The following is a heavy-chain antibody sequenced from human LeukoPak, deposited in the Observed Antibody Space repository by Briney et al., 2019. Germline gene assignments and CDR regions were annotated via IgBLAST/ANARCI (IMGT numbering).Heavy chain of an antibody. Sequence: GGPLRLSCAASGFTFSSYSMNWVRQAPGKGLEWVSYISSSSTIYYSDSVKGRFTISRDNAKNSLYLKMNSLRAEDTAVYYCARVGGSGSSANDYWGQGTLVTVSS. D-gene: IGHD3-10*01. CDR3: ARVGGSGSSANDY. CDR2: ISSSSTI. V-gene: IGHV3-48*01. CDR1: GFTFSSYS. J-gene: IGHJ4*02.